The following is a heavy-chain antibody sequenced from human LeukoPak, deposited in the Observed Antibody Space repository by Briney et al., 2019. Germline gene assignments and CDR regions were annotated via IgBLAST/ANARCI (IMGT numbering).Heavy chain of an antibody. CDR2: ISYDGSNK. J-gene: IGHJ4*02. V-gene: IGHV3-30*04. Sequence: GGSLRLSCAASGFTFNTYTMNWVRQAPGKGLEWVAVISYDGSNKYYADSVKGRFTISRDNSKNTLYLQMNSLRAEDTAVYYCARDKQLRLGELSFFFDYWGQGTLVTVSS. CDR3: ARDKQLRLGELSFFFDY. D-gene: IGHD3-16*02. CDR1: GFTFNTYT.